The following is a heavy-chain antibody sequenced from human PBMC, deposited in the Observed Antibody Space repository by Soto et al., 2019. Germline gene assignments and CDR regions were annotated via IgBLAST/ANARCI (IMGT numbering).Heavy chain of an antibody. Sequence: ASVKVSCKVSGYTITELSMHWVRQAPGKGLEWMEGFDPEDGETIYAQKFQGRVTMTEDTSTDTAYMELSSLRSEDTAVYYCETDRPREYSSSFDYWGQGTLVTGSS. D-gene: IGHD6-6*01. CDR1: GYTITELS. J-gene: IGHJ4*02. V-gene: IGHV1-24*01. CDR3: ETDRPREYSSSFDY. CDR2: FDPEDGET.